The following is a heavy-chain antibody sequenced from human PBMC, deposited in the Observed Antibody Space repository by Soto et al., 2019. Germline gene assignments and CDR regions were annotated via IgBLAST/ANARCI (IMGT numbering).Heavy chain of an antibody. V-gene: IGHV4-39*01. CDR3: ARLVVPADMSSAFDI. CDR1: GCSISSSSYY. Sequence: QLQLQESGPGLVKPSETLSLTCTVSGCSISSSSYYWGWIRQPPGKALEWIGSIYYSGSTYYNPSLKGRVTISVDTSRIQFSLNLSSVTAADTAVYYCARLVVPADMSSAFDIWVRGTMVTVSS. J-gene: IGHJ3*02. D-gene: IGHD2-2*01. CDR2: IYYSGST.